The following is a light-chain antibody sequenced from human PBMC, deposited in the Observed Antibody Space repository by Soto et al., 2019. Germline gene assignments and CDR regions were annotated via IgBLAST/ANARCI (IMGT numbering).Light chain of an antibody. J-gene: IGLJ3*02. CDR2: SNG. V-gene: IGLV1-44*01. Sequence: QSVLTQPPSASGTPGQRVTISCSGSSSNIGSNTVNWYQQLPGTAPKLLIYSNGQRPSGVPYRFSGSKSGTSAALAISGLQSEDEADYYCAAWDDSLNGHWVFGGGTKLTVL. CDR3: AAWDDSLNGHWV. CDR1: SSNIGSNT.